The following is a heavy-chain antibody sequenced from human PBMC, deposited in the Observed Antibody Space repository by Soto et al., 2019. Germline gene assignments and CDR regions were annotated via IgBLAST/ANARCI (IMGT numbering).Heavy chain of an antibody. CDR2: IYHSGST. Sequence: PSETLSLTCAVSGGSISSSNCWRWVRQPPGKRREGIGEIYHSGSTNYNPPPNSRLTTSVDKTKNKLSLQLSSVTAADTAVYYGARGYSSSSGGFDSRGQGTLVTVSS. V-gene: IGHV4-4*02. CDR1: GGSISSSNC. CDR3: ARGYSSSSGGFDS. D-gene: IGHD6-6*01. J-gene: IGHJ5*01.